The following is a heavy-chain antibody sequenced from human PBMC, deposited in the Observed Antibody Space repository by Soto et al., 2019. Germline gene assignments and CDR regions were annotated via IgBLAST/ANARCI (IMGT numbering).Heavy chain of an antibody. V-gene: IGHV4-31*03. CDR1: GGSISSGGYY. CDR3: ARVFGFGGMDV. CDR2: IYYSGST. Sequence: QVQLQESGPGLVKPSQTLSLTCTVSGGSISSGGYYWSWIRQHPGKGLEWIGYIYYSGSTYYNPTLQIRVTISVDTSQNQFSLQLSSVTAAVTTVYYCARVFGFGGMDVWGQGTTVTVSS. D-gene: IGHD3-10*01. J-gene: IGHJ6*02.